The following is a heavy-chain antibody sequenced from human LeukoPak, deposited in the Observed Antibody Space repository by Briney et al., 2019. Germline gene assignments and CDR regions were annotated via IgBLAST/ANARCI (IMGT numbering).Heavy chain of an antibody. CDR1: GFTFSTYA. CDR2: ISGSGGTT. D-gene: IGHD6-19*01. CDR3: AKSPGSSGWNYFDY. V-gene: IGHV3-23*01. Sequence: PGGSQRLSCAASGFTFSTYAMSWVRQAPGKGLEWVSVISGSGGTTYYADSVKGRFTVSRDNSKNTLYLQMNSLRAEDTAIYYCAKSPGSSGWNYFDYWGQGTLVTVSS. J-gene: IGHJ4*02.